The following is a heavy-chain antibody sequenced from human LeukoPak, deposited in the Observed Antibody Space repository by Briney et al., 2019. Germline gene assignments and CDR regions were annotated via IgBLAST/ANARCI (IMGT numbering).Heavy chain of an antibody. CDR2: ISSSSSYI. J-gene: IGHJ6*02. CDR1: GFTFSSYS. Sequence: GGSLRLSCAASGFTFSSYSMNWVRQAPGKGLEWASSISSSSSYIYYADSVKGRFTISRDNAKNSLYLQMNSLRAEDTAVYYCARESDAYGMDVWGQGTTVTVSS. V-gene: IGHV3-21*01. CDR3: ARESDAYGMDV.